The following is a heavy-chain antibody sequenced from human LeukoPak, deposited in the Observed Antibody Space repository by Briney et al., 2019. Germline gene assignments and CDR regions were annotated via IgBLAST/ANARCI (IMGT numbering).Heavy chain of an antibody. CDR2: MNPNSGNT. J-gene: IGHJ4*02. CDR1: GGTFSSYA. Sequence: ASVKVSCKASGGTFSSYAINWVRQATGQGLEWMGWMNPNSGNTGYAQKFQGRVTMTRNTSISTAYMELSSLRSEDTAVYYCASSVDIVATEPYYFDYWGQGTLVTVSS. CDR3: ASSVDIVATEPYYFDY. V-gene: IGHV1-8*02. D-gene: IGHD5-12*01.